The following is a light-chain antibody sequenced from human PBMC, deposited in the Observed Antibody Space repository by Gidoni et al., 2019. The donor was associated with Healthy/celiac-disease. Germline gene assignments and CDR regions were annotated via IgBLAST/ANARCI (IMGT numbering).Light chain of an antibody. CDR2: GAS. CDR1: QGISNY. J-gene: IGKJ1*01. V-gene: IGKV1-27*01. CDR3: QKYIGT. Sequence: DIQMTQSPSSLSASVGDRVTIICRASQGISNYLARYQQKPGKVPKRLIYGASTLQSGVPARFSGSGSGTDFTLTISSLQPEDVATYYCQKYIGTFGQGTKVEIK.